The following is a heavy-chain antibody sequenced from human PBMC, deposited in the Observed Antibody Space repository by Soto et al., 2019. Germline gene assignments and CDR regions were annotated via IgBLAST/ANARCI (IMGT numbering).Heavy chain of an antibody. D-gene: IGHD4-17*01. J-gene: IGHJ5*02. CDR3: ARVSVPTTVTRSNWLDP. V-gene: IGHV1-46*01. CDR1: GYTFSSYY. CDR2: ITPSGGST. Sequence: QVQLVQSGADVKKPGASVKVSCKTFGYTFSSYYMHWVRQAPGQGLEWLGVITPSGGSTTYAQRFQGRVTMTSDTSTSTVYMELGKLRTDVTAVYYCARVSVPTTVTRSNWLDPCGQGTLVTVSS.